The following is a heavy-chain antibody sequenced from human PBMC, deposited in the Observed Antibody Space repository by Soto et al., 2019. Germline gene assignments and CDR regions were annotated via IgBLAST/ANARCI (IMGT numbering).Heavy chain of an antibody. CDR1: GGTFSTYS. Sequence: QVQLVQSGAEVRLPGSSVKVSCKASGGTFSTYSINWVSQAPGQGLEWMGGIIPLFGTTNYAQKFKGRVTISADESTSTAYMELSSLRAEDAAVYYCARGAIPGSSWYFWFDPWGQGTLVTVSS. D-gene: IGHD6-13*01. CDR3: ARGAIPGSSWYFWFDP. J-gene: IGHJ5*02. CDR2: IIPLFGTT. V-gene: IGHV1-69*01.